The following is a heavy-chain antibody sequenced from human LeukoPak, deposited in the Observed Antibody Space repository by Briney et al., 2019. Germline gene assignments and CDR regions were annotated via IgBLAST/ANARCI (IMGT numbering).Heavy chain of an antibody. CDR3: ARFLSGSYGRHFDY. Sequence: SETLSLTCAVYGGSFSGYYWSWIRQPPGKGVEWIGEINHRGSTNYNPSLNSRVTISVDTSKKQFSLKLNSVTAADTAVYYCARFLSGSYGRHFDYWGQGTLVTVSS. D-gene: IGHD1-26*01. CDR2: INHRGST. V-gene: IGHV4-34*01. J-gene: IGHJ4*02. CDR1: GGSFSGYY.